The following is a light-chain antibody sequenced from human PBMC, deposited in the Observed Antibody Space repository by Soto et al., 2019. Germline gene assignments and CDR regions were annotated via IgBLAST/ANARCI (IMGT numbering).Light chain of an antibody. CDR2: AAS. V-gene: IGKV1-27*01. CDR1: QGIYNY. J-gene: IGKJ3*01. Sequence: DIQMTQSPSSLSASVGDRVTITCRASQGIYNYLAWYQQRPGKVPKLLIYAASTLQSGVPSRFSGSGSGTDFPLTISSLQPEDVATYYFQKYNSAPHITFGPGTKVDIK. CDR3: QKYNSAPHIT.